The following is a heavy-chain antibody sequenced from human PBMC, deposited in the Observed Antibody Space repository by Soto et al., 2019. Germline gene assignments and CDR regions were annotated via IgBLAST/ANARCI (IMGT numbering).Heavy chain of an antibody. V-gene: IGHV3-7*03. CDR2: IKQDGNEK. J-gene: IGHJ4*02. CDR1: GFTFSSYW. CDR3: ARRHSGSFYDY. D-gene: IGHD1-26*01. Sequence: EVQLVEAGGGLVQPGGSLRLSCAASGFTFSSYWMSWVRQAPGKGLEGGANIKQDGNEKYYVDSVKGRFTISRDNAKNSMYLQMNSLRAEDTAVYYCARRHSGSFYDYWGQGTLVTVSS.